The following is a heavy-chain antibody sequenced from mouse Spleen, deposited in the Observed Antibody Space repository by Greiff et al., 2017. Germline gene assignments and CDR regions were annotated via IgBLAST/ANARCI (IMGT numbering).Heavy chain of an antibody. CDR1: GYSITSGYY. D-gene: IGHD3-2*02. CDR3: ARDKGYGYAMDY. Sequence: EVKLQESGPGLVKPSQSLSLTCSVPGYSITSGYYWNWIRQFPGNKLEWMGYISYDGSNNYNPSLKNRISITRDTSKNQFFLKLNSVTTEDTATYYCARDKGYGYAMDYWGQGTSVTVSS. J-gene: IGHJ4*01. V-gene: IGHV3-6*01. CDR2: ISYDGSN.